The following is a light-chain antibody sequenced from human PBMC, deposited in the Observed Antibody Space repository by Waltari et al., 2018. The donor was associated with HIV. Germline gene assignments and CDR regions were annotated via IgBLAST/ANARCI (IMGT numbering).Light chain of an antibody. Sequence: SYVVTQPPSVSVAPGETATITCGGNKIGGERVHWYQQKPGQAQVLVIYDASDRPSGSPERGAASNSGNTATLTSSRVEAGDEADYYCQVWDIRSDSVVFGGGTKLTVL. J-gene: IGLJ2*01. CDR2: DAS. CDR1: KIGGER. V-gene: IGLV3-21*04. CDR3: QVWDIRSDSVV.